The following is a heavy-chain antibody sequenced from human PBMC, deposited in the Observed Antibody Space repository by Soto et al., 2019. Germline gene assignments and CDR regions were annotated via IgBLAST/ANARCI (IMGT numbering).Heavy chain of an antibody. Sequence: QLQLQESGPGLVKPSVTLSLTCTVSGGPISHYHWNWIRQAPGMGMEWIGYIFYNGSTHYNPSLTSRVTISVDMSKNRLSLTLTSVAAADTAVYYCARSFYPWGQGTLVTVSS. CDR2: IFYNGST. CDR3: ARSFYP. CDR1: GGPISHYH. J-gene: IGHJ5*02. V-gene: IGHV4-59*01.